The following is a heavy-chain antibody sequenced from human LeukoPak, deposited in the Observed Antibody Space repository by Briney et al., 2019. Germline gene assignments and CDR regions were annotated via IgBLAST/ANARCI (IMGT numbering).Heavy chain of an antibody. D-gene: IGHD1-26*01. V-gene: IGHV3-9*01. Sequence: PGRSLRLSCAASGFTFDDYAMHWVRQAPGKGLEWVSGISWNSGSIGYADSVKGRFTISRDNAKNSLYLQMNSLRAEDTALYYCAKYISPYGSYEALDYWGQGTLVTVSS. CDR3: AKYISPYGSYEALDY. CDR2: ISWNSGSI. J-gene: IGHJ4*02. CDR1: GFTFDDYA.